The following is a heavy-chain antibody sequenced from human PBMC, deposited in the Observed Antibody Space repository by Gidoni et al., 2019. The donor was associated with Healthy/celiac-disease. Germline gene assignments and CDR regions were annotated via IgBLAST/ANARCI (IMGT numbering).Heavy chain of an antibody. CDR1: GYSISRGYY. Sequence: QVQLQESGPGLLRPSDTLTLTCTVSGYSISRGYYWGWIRQPPGKGLEWSGSIYHSGSTNYNPSLKSRVPISVDTYKIQFVLELSSVTAAGTAGYYWAREGHEYDGMDVWGQGTTVTVSS. CDR3: AREGHEYDGMDV. CDR2: IYHSGST. J-gene: IGHJ6*02. V-gene: IGHV4-38-2*02.